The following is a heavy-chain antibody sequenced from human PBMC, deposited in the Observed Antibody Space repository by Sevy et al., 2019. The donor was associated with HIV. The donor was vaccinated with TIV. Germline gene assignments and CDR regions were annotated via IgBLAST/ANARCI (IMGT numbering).Heavy chain of an antibody. CDR3: ARQGGIVDRAFDF. J-gene: IGHJ4*02. V-gene: IGHV4-39*01. D-gene: IGHD2-21*01. Sequence: SETLSLTCTVSGGSVSSSGYYWGWIRQPPGKGLEWIGNVYYCGSADYNPSLKRRATISVDTSKNQFSLKVKSVTAADTAVYYCARQGGIVDRAFDFWGQGTLVTVSS. CDR2: VYYCGSA. CDR1: GGSVSSSGYY.